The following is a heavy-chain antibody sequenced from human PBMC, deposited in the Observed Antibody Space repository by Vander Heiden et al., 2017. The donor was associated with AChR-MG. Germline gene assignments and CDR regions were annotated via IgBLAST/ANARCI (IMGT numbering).Heavy chain of an antibody. J-gene: IGHJ4*02. CDR2: ISANSGST. CDR1: GCTFSNYA. CDR3: AKRILGATTSSPYFDY. Sequence: EVQLLESGGGLVQPGGSLRLSCAATGCTFSNYAMSWVRQAPGKGLEWVSTISANSGSTYYADSVKGRFTISRDNSKNTVFLQMNSLRAEDTAVYYCAKRILGATTSSPYFDYWGQGTLVTVSS. V-gene: IGHV3-23*01. D-gene: IGHD1-26*01.